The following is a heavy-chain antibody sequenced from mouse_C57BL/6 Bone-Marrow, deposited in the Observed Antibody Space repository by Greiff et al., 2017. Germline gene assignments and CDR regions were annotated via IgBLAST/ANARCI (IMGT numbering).Heavy chain of an antibody. Sequence: EVKLVESGGDLVKPGGSLKLSCAASGFTFSSYGMSWVRQTPDKRLEWVATISSGGSYPYYPDSVKGRFTISRDNAKNTLYLQMSSLKSEDTAMYYCARHNYWGQGTTLTVSS. CDR2: ISSGGSYP. V-gene: IGHV5-6*01. CDR3: ARHNY. CDR1: GFTFSSYG. J-gene: IGHJ2*01.